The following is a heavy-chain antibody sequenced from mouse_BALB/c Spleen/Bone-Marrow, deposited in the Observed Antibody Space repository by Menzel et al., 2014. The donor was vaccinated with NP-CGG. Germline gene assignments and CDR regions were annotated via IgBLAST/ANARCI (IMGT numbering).Heavy chain of an antibody. CDR3: ARDDGSYHCFDD. CDR1: GFTFTDYY. D-gene: IGHD1-1*02. J-gene: IGHJ2*01. CDR2: IRDKANGYTT. V-gene: IGHV7-3*02. Sequence: EVQVVESGGGLVQPGGSLRLSCATSGFTFTDYYISRVRQPPGMALEWLGFIRDKANGYTTEYSASVKGRFTISRDNSQSIDYLQMNSLRTEDSATYDCARDDGSYHCFDDWRQGSTLTVAS.